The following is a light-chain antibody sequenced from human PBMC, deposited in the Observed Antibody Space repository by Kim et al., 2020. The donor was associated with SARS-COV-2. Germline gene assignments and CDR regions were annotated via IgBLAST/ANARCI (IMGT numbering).Light chain of an antibody. CDR2: QSS. J-gene: IGKJ1*01. CDR1: QSITNL. V-gene: IGKV1-5*03. Sequence: DIQMTQSPSTLSASVGDRVTITCRVGQSITNLLAWYQQKPGKAPELLIYQSSSLKSGVPSRFSGSGSGTEFILTISSLQPDDLATYSCQQYHSYPGTFGQGNKVDIK. CDR3: QQYHSYPGT.